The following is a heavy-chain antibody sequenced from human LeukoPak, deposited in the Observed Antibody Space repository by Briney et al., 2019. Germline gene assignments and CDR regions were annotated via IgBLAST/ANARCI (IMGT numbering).Heavy chain of an antibody. Sequence: PGGSLRLSCAASGFTFSNFWMSWVRQAPGKGLEWVANIKQDGSDKYYVDSLKGRFTLSRDNAKNSLYLQMNSLRAEDTAVYYCARDRRSVRFHGDAFDIWGQGTMVTVSS. CDR3: ARDRRSVRFHGDAFDI. J-gene: IGHJ3*02. D-gene: IGHD3-3*01. CDR2: IKQDGSDK. CDR1: GFTFSNFW. V-gene: IGHV3-7*01.